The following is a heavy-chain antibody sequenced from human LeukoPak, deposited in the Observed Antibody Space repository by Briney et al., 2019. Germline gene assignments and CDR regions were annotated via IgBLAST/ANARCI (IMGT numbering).Heavy chain of an antibody. V-gene: IGHV3-33*01. Sequence: GGSLRLSCAASGFTFSSYGMHWVRQAPGKGLEWVAVIWYDGSNKYYADSVKGRFTISRDNSKNTMYLQMNSLRAEDTAVYYCARVGTMIVVGSRPPRAFDIWGQGTMVTVSS. CDR3: ARVGTMIVVGSRPPRAFDI. CDR1: GFTFSSYG. D-gene: IGHD3-22*01. CDR2: IWYDGSNK. J-gene: IGHJ3*02.